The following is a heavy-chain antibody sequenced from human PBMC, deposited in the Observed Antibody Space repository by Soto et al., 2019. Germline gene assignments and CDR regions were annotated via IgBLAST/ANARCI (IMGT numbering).Heavy chain of an antibody. CDR2: ISSGGEYT. J-gene: IGHJ6*03. CDR1: GFPFSSYS. CDR3: ARDFKESQYYYYCMDV. Sequence: PGGSLRLSCVVSGFPFSSYSMNWVRQAPGKGLEWVSSISSGGEYTYYADSVKGRFTISRDNAKNSVYLQMNSLTAEDTALYYCARDFKESQYYYYCMDVWGKGTTVTVSS. D-gene: IGHD3-10*01. V-gene: IGHV3-21*06.